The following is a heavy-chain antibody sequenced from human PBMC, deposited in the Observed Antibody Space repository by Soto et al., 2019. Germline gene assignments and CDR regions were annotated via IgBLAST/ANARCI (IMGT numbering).Heavy chain of an antibody. CDR1: GFTFSSYA. Sequence: GGSLRLSCAASGFTFSSYAMSWVRQAPGKGLEWVSAISGSGGSTYYADSVKGRFTISRDNSKNTLYLQMNSLRAEDTAVYYCAKEGYYYGSGPLYNFDYWGQGTLVTVSS. CDR3: AKEGYYYGSGPLYNFDY. CDR2: ISGSGGST. J-gene: IGHJ4*02. D-gene: IGHD3-10*01. V-gene: IGHV3-23*01.